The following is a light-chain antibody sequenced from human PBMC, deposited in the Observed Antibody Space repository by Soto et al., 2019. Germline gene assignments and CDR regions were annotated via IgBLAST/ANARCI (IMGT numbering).Light chain of an antibody. J-gene: IGKJ1*01. CDR1: QSINSW. Sequence: DFQVPQFPSTLPAPVADRVTISCRASQSINSWLAWYQQKPGKPPNLLIYKASSLESGVPSRFSGGGIGTEFTLSISSLQPDDFATYYCQQYNTYSWTFGQGTKVDIK. CDR2: KAS. CDR3: QQYNTYSWT. V-gene: IGKV1-5*03.